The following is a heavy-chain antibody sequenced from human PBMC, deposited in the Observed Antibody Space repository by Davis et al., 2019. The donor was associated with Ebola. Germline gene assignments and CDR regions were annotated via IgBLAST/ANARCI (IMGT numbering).Heavy chain of an antibody. CDR3: TRSVVAATSWFDP. D-gene: IGHD2-15*01. CDR1: GFTFSGSA. Sequence: GGSLRLSCAASGFTFSGSAMHWVRQASGKGLEWVGRIRSNANSYATAYAASVKGRFTISRDDSKNTAYLQMNSLKTEDTAVYYCTRSVVAATSWFDPWGQGTLVTVSS. CDR2: IRSNANSYAT. V-gene: IGHV3-73*01. J-gene: IGHJ5*02.